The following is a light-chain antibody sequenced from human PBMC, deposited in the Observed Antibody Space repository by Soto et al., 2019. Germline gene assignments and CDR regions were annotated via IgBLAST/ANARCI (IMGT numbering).Light chain of an antibody. CDR2: DAS. CDR3: QQRSNWPLLT. V-gene: IGKV3-11*01. CDR1: QGVSSS. Sequence: EIVLTQSPATLSLSPGERATLSCRASQGVSSSLAWYQQKPGQAPRLLIYDASNRATGIPARFSGSGSGTDFTLTISSLEPEDFAVYYCQQRSNWPLLTFGGGTKVEIK. J-gene: IGKJ4*01.